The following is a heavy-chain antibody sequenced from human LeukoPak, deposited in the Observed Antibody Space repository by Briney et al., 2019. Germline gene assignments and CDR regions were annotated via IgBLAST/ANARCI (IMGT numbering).Heavy chain of an antibody. J-gene: IGHJ6*02. V-gene: IGHV1-18*01. CDR3: ARDTLNYSSLYYYYYYGLDV. D-gene: IGHD4-4*01. CDR1: GYTFTSYG. CDR2: ISAYNGNT. Sequence: ASVKVSCKASGYTFTSYGISWVRQAPGQGLERMGWISAYNGNTNCAQKLQGRVTMTTDTSTSTAYMELRSLRSDDTAVYYCARDTLNYSSLYYYYYYGLDVWGQGTTVTVSS.